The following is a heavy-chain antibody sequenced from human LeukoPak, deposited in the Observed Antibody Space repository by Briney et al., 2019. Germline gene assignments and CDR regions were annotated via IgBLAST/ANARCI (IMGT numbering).Heavy chain of an antibody. Sequence: SETLPLTCTVPGGSISSGTYYWGCIRQSPGKGLEWIASIHYSGRTNYNPSLKSRVTISVDTSKNQFSLKLSSVTAADTAVYYCARWGSYRADYWGQASLVTVSS. V-gene: IGHV4-39*01. CDR1: GGSISSGTYY. D-gene: IGHD3-16*02. J-gene: IGHJ4*02. CDR3: ARWGSYRADY. CDR2: IHYSGRT.